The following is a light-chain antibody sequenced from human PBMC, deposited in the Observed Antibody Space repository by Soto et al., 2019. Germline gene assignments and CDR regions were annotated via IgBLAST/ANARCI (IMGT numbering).Light chain of an antibody. CDR1: QGISDY. J-gene: IGKJ1*01. V-gene: IGKV1-39*01. CDR2: TAS. Sequence: DIRMTQSPSSLSASVGDTVTITCRASQGISDYLSWFQHKPGEAPKLLIYTASSLQGGVPLRFSGARSRTDFSLAISGLQPEGSATYCCQQTYTFPWTFGQGTRV. CDR3: QQTYTFPWT.